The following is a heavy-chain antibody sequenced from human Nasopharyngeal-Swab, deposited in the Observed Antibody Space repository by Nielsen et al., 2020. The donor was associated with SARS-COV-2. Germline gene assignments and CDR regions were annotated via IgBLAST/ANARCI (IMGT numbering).Heavy chain of an antibody. D-gene: IGHD6-25*01. CDR2: INPNSGGT. CDR1: GYTFTDYY. Sequence: ASVKVSCKASGYTFTDYYMHWVRQAPGQGLEWMGRINPNSGGTNYAQKFQGRVTMTRDTSITTAYMELSRLRSDDTAVYYCARGAASWYFDLWGRGTLVTVSS. CDR3: ARGAASWYFDL. J-gene: IGHJ2*01. V-gene: IGHV1-2*06.